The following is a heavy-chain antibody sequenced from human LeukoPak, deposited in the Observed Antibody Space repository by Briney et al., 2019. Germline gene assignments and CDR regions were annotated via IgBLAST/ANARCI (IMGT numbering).Heavy chain of an antibody. V-gene: IGHV4-39*07. CDR3: ARDYGDYVGEGYFDY. CDR1: GGSISSYY. D-gene: IGHD4-17*01. J-gene: IGHJ4*02. CDR2: IYYSGST. Sequence: SETLSLTCTVSGGSISSYYWGWIRQPPGKGLEWIGSIYYSGSTYYNPSLKSRVTISVDTSKNQFSLKLSSVTAADTAVYYCARDYGDYVGEGYFDYWGQGTLVTVSS.